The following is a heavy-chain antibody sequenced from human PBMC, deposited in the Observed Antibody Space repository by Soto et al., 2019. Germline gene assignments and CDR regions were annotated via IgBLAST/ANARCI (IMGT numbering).Heavy chain of an antibody. CDR3: ARGLGMAVAVHNWYFDL. CDR2: IKQDGSEK. CDR1: GFTFSSYW. D-gene: IGHD6-19*01. Sequence: PGGSLRLSCAASGFTFSSYWMSWVRQAPGKGLEWVANIKQDGSEKYYVDSVKGRFTISRDNAKNSLYLQMNSLRAEDTAVYYCARGLGMAVAVHNWYFDLWGSGTLVTVSS. J-gene: IGHJ2*01. V-gene: IGHV3-7*01.